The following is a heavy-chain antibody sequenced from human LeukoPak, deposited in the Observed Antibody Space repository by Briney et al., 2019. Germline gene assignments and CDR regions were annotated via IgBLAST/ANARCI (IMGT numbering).Heavy chain of an antibody. J-gene: IGHJ4*02. V-gene: IGHV1-18*01. D-gene: IGHD6-19*01. CDR2: LSPSSGNT. Sequence: ASVKVSCKTSGYTFTTYGLTWVRQAPGQGLEWVGWLSPSSGNTNYAQKFQGRVTITADKSTSTAYMELSSLRSEDTAVYYCARETGIPGIAVAGIIDYWGQGTLVTVSS. CDR1: GYTFTTYG. CDR3: ARETGIPGIAVAGIIDY.